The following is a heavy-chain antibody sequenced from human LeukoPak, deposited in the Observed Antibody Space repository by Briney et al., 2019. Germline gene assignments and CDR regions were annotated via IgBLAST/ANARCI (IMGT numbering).Heavy chain of an antibody. D-gene: IGHD4-11*01. CDR1: GFTFSTYN. CDR2: ISSSSGSI. Sequence: PGGSLRLSCAASGFTFSTYNMNWVRQAPGKGPEWVSYISSSSGSIHYADSVRGRFAISRDNAKNSLYLQMNSLGAEDTAVYYCARVWQDYSNADYWGQGTLVTVSS. CDR3: ARVWQDYSNADY. V-gene: IGHV3-48*01. J-gene: IGHJ4*02.